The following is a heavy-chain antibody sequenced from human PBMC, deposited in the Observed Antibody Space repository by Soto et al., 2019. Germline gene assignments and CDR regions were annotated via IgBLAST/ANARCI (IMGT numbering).Heavy chain of an antibody. V-gene: IGHV3-30*18. CDR1: GFTFSSYG. J-gene: IGHJ3*02. CDR2: ISYDGSNK. D-gene: IGHD6-13*01. Sequence: GGSLRLSCAASGFTFSSYGMHRVRQAPGKGLEWVAVISYDGSNKYYADSVKGRFTISRDNSKNTLYLQMNSLRAEDTAVYYCAKEVAAAWYDAFDIWGQGTMVTVSS. CDR3: AKEVAAAWYDAFDI.